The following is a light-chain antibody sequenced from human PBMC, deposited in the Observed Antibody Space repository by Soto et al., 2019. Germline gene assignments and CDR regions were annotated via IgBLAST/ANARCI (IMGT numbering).Light chain of an antibody. CDR1: RSDVGSYNL. V-gene: IGLV2-23*01. CDR3: CSYASSSTYV. CDR2: EGT. J-gene: IGLJ1*01. Sequence: QSVLTQPASVSGSPGQSITISCTGTRSDVGSYNLVSWYQLHPGKAPKLMIYEGTKRPSGVSDRFSGSRSGNTASLTISGLQAEDEADYYCCSYASSSTYVFGTGTKVTVL.